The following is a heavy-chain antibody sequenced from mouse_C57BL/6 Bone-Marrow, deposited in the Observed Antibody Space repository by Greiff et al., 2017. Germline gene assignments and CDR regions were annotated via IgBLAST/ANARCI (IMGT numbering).Heavy chain of an antibody. CDR2: IDPSDSYT. CDR3: ASGYYAMDY. CDR1: GYTFTSYW. Sequence: LQQPGAELVRPGTSVKLSCKASGYTFTSYWMHWVKQRPGQGLEWIGVIDPSDSYTNYNQKFKGKATLTVDTSSSTAYMQLSSLTSEDSAVYYCASGYYAMDYWGQGTSVTVSS. V-gene: IGHV1-59*01. J-gene: IGHJ4*01.